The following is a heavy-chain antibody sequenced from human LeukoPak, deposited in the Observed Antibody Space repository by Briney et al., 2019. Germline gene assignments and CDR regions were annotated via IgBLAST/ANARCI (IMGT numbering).Heavy chain of an antibody. D-gene: IGHD5-24*01. CDR3: AREMATSGPHFDY. V-gene: IGHV4-59*01. CDR1: GGSISSYY. J-gene: IGHJ4*02. CDR2: IYYSGST. Sequence: SETLSLTCTVSGGSISSYYWSWIRQPPGKGLEWIGYIYYSGSTNYNPSLKSRVTISVDTSKNQFSLKLSSVTAADTAVYYCAREMATSGPHFDYWGQGTLVTVSS.